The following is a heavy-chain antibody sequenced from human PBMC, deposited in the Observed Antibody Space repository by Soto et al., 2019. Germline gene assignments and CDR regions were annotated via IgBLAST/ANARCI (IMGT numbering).Heavy chain of an antibody. Sequence: QVQLQESGPGLVKPSETLSLTCTVSGGSISSYYWSWIRQPPGKGLEWIGYIYYSGSTNYNPSLKSRVTISVDTSNNQFSLKLSSVTAADTAVYCCARGFGAEWLVFPFDYWGQGTLVTVSS. CDR3: ARGFGAEWLVFPFDY. V-gene: IGHV4-59*01. CDR2: IYYSGST. CDR1: GGSISSYY. D-gene: IGHD6-19*01. J-gene: IGHJ4*02.